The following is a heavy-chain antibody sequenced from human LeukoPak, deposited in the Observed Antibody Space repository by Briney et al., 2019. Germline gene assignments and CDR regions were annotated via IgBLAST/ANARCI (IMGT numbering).Heavy chain of an antibody. V-gene: IGHV4-31*03. Sequence: SQTLSLTCTVSGGYVSSGGYYWSWVRQHPGKGLEWIGYIYYSGSTYYNPSLKSRVTISLDTSKNHFSLTLSSVTAADTAVYYCASALYYFYMDVWGKGTTVTVSS. CDR1: GGYVSSGGYY. CDR2: IYYSGST. CDR3: ASALYYFYMDV. J-gene: IGHJ6*03.